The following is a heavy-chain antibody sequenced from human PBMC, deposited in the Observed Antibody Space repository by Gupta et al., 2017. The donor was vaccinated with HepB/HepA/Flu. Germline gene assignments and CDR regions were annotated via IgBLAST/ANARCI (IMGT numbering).Heavy chain of an antibody. CDR1: GFSFSRFG. CDR3: AKDMSAYYYYMDV. D-gene: IGHD3-16*01. J-gene: IGHJ6*03. V-gene: IGHV3-30*18. CDR2: ISYDGNNE. Sequence: QLQLVESGGGVVKPGRSLRLSCAASGFSFSRFGMHWVRQAPGKGLEWVAVISYDGNNEYYADSVKGRFTISRDNSRNTLFLQMNSLRAGDTAVYYCAKDMSAYYYYMDVWGEGTTVTVSS.